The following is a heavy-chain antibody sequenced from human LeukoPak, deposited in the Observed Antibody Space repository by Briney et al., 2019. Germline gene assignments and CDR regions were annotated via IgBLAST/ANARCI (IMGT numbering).Heavy chain of an antibody. V-gene: IGHV3-30*04. J-gene: IGHJ4*02. CDR2: ISYDGSNK. CDR3: ASERWSTYYFDY. CDR1: GFTFSSYA. D-gene: IGHD2-15*01. Sequence: GRSLRLSCAASGFTFSSYAMHWVRQAPGKGLEWVAVISYDGSNKYYADSVKGRFTISRDNSKNTLYLQMNSLRAEDTAVYYCASERWSTYYFDYWGQGTLVTVSS.